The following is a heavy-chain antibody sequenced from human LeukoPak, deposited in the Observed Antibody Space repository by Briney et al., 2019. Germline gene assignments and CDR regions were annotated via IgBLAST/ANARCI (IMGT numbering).Heavy chain of an antibody. J-gene: IGHJ5*02. CDR3: ARCVTGWPNWFAP. CDR2: IHYIRDGP. V-gene: IGHV3-23*01. CDR1: GFRFSRYA. D-gene: IGHD6-19*01. Sequence: GGSLRLSCVGSGFRFSRYAMSWVRQATGEGLEWVATIHYIRDGPYYADSVEGRFTISRDDSKNTVYLQMNSLRVEDTAIYYCARCVTGWPNWFAPWGQGTLVTVSS.